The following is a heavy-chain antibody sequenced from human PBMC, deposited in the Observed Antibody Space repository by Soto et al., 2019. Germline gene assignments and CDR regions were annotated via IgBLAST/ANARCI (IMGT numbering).Heavy chain of an antibody. CDR1: GFTFSSYA. Sequence: GGSLRLSCAASGFTFSSYAMHWVRQAPGKGLEWVAVISYDGSNKYYADSVKGRFTISRDNSKNTLYLQMNSLRAEDTAVYYCARMWGETTPPDCWGQGTLVTVSS. CDR3: ARMWGETTPPDC. D-gene: IGHD3-16*01. V-gene: IGHV3-30-3*01. CDR2: ISYDGSNK. J-gene: IGHJ4*02.